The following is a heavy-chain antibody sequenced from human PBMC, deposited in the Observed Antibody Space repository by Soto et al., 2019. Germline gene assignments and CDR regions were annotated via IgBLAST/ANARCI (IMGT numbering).Heavy chain of an antibody. Sequence: QVQLVESGGGVVQPGRSLRLSCAASGFTFSSYAMHWVRQAPGKGLEWVAVISYDGSNKYYADSVKGRFTISRDNSKNTLYLQMNSLRAEDTAVYYCARDLLAAAGTSVNWFDPWGQGTLVTVSS. V-gene: IGHV3-30-3*01. D-gene: IGHD6-13*01. J-gene: IGHJ5*02. CDR3: ARDLLAAAGTSVNWFDP. CDR2: ISYDGSNK. CDR1: GFTFSSYA.